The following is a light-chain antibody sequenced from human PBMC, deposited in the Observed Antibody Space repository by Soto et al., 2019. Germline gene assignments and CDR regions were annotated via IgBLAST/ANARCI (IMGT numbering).Light chain of an antibody. CDR1: QSVSSY. J-gene: IGKJ2*01. CDR3: QQRSNWPRYT. V-gene: IGKV3-11*01. Sequence: EIVLTQSPATLSLSPGERATLSCRASQSVSSYLAWYQQKPGQAPRLLIYDASNRATGIPARFSGSGSGTDFTLTISSLEPEDFAVHYCQQRSNWPRYTFGQGTKLEIK. CDR2: DAS.